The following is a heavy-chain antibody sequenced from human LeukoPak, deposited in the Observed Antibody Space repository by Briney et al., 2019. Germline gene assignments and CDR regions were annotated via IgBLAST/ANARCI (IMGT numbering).Heavy chain of an antibody. V-gene: IGHV3-7*01. CDR1: GFTFSSYW. CDR2: INEDGSEK. CDR3: ARAGKTFDC. D-gene: IGHD3-10*01. Sequence: GGSLRLSCAASGFTFSSYWMSWVRQAPGKGLEWVANINEDGSEKYYVDSVKGRFTISRDNAKNSPYLQMNGLRVEDTAVYYCARAGKTFDCWGQGTLVTVSS. J-gene: IGHJ4*02.